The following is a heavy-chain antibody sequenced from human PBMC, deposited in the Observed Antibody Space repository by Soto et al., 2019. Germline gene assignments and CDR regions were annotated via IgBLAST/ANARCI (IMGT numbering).Heavy chain of an antibody. CDR2: IIPIFGTA. J-gene: IGHJ6*02. CDR1: GGTFSSYA. V-gene: IGHV1-69*13. D-gene: IGHD5-12*01. Sequence: GASVKVSCKASGGTFSSYAISWVRQAPGQGLEWMGGIIPIFGTANYAQKFQGRVTITADESTSTAYMELSSLRSEDTAVYYCANPGGATITYRDYYYGMDVWGQGTTVTVSS. CDR3: ANPGGATITYRDYYYGMDV.